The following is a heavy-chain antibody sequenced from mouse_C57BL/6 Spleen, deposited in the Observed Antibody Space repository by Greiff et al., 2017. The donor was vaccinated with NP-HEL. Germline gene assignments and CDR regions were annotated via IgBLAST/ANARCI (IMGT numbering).Heavy chain of an antibody. Sequence: EVHLVESGGGLVKPGGSLKLSCAASGFTFSSYAMSWVRQTPEKRLEWVATISDGGSYTYYPDNVKGRFTISRDNAKNNLYLQMSHLKSEDTAMYDCARGGELYWYFDVWGTGTTVTVSS. CDR2: ISDGGSYT. V-gene: IGHV5-4*01. CDR3: ARGGELYWYFDV. J-gene: IGHJ1*03. CDR1: GFTFSSYA.